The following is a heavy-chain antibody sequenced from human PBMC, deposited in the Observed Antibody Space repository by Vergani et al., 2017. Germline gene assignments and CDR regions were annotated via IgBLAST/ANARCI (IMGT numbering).Heavy chain of an antibody. CDR1: GYTFTSYY. V-gene: IGHV1-46*01. J-gene: IGHJ4*02. CDR3: ARVLYGYNYVY. CDR2: INPSGGST. Sequence: QVQLVESGAEVKKPGASVKVSCKASGYTFTSYYMHWVRQAPGQGLEWMGIINPSGGSTSYAQKFQGRVTMTRDTSTSTVYMELSRLRSDDTAVYYCARVLYGYNYVYWGQGTLVTVSS. D-gene: IGHD5-24*01.